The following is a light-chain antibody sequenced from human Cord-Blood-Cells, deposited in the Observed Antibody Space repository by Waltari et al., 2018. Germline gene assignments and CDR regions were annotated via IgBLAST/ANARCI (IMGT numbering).Light chain of an antibody. CDR1: SSDVGGYNY. CDR2: DVS. V-gene: IGLV2-14*01. CDR3: SSYTSSSTLGV. J-gene: IGLJ3*02. Sequence: QSALTQPASVSGSPGQSITISCTGTSSDVGGYNYVSWYQQHPGKAPNRIIYDVSNRPSGVSNRFSGSKSGNTASLTISGLQAEDEADYYCSSYTSSSTLGVFGGGTKLTVL.